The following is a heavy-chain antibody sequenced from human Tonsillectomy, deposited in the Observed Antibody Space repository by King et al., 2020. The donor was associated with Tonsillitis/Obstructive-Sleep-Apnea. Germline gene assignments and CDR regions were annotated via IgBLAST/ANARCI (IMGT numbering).Heavy chain of an antibody. Sequence: VQLVESGGGLVQPGGSLRLSCAASGFTFSSYAMSWVRQAPGKGLEWVSTISGSNGNTYYADSVKGRYTISRDNSKNTLYLQMSSLRAEDTAVYFCAKERRAATMIVVAIDYWGQGILLTVSS. CDR1: GFTFSSYA. D-gene: IGHD3-22*01. J-gene: IGHJ4*02. V-gene: IGHV3-23*04. CDR3: AKERRAATMIVVAIDY. CDR2: ISGSNGNT.